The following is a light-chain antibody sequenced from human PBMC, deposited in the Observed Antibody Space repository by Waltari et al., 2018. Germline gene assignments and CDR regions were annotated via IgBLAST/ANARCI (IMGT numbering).Light chain of an antibody. CDR3: CSYAGGSTYVV. CDR2: EVS. Sequence: QSALTQPASVSASPGQSITISCTGTSSDVGSYNLVSWYQQHPGKAPKLMIYEVSKLPAGVSNRFSGSKSGNTASLTISGLQAEDEAEYYCCSYAGGSTYVVFGGGTTLTVL. CDR1: SSDVGSYNL. V-gene: IGLV2-23*02. J-gene: IGLJ2*01.